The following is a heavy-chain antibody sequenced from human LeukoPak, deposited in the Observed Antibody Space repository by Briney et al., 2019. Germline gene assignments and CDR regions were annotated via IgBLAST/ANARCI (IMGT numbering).Heavy chain of an antibody. CDR2: IIPIFGTA. J-gene: IGHJ4*02. CDR1: GGTFSSYA. CDR3: ARSTPQDSSWYPSFDY. D-gene: IGHD6-13*01. Sequence: GASVKVSCKASGGTFSSYAISWVRQAPGQGLEWMGGIIPIFGTANYAQKFQGRVTITADESTSTAYMELSSLRSEDTAVYYCARSTPQDSSWYPSFDYWSQGTLVTVSS. V-gene: IGHV1-69*13.